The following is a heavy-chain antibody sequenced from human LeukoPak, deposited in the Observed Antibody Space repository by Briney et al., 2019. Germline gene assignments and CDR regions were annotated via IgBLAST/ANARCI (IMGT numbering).Heavy chain of an antibody. Sequence: ASVKVSCKASGGTFSSYEISWVRQAPGQGLEWMGGIIPIFGTANYAQKFQGRVTITADESTSTAYMELSSLRSEDTAVYYCARGQLPLGGYYYYYMDVWGKGTTVTISS. CDR1: GGTFSSYE. V-gene: IGHV1-69*13. CDR2: IIPIFGTA. D-gene: IGHD2-2*01. CDR3: ARGQLPLGGYYYYYMDV. J-gene: IGHJ6*03.